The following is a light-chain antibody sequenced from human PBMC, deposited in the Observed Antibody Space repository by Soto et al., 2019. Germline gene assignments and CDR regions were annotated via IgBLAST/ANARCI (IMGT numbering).Light chain of an antibody. CDR1: SSDVGGYNY. J-gene: IGLJ1*01. CDR2: KVS. V-gene: IGLV2-8*01. Sequence: QSALTQPPSASGSPGQSVTISCTGTSSDVGGYNYVSWYQQHPGKAPKLMIYKVSKRPSGVPDRFSGSKSGNTASLTVSGLQAEDEADYYCISYAGSNLLYVFGTGTKVTVL. CDR3: ISYAGSNLLYV.